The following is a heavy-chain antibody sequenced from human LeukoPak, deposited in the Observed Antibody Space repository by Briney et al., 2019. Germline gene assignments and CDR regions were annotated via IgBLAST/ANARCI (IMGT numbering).Heavy chain of an antibody. Sequence: SETLSLTCTVSGGSISSRRHYWGWIRQPPGKGLEWIGSIFYSGSTYYNPSLRGRVTISVDTSTNHFSLKLSSVTAADTAVYYCARDQRGYSGYDLEYYGMDVWGQGTTVTVSS. CDR3: ARDQRGYSGYDLEYYGMDV. V-gene: IGHV4-39*02. CDR2: IFYSGST. D-gene: IGHD5-12*01. J-gene: IGHJ6*02. CDR1: GGSISSRRHY.